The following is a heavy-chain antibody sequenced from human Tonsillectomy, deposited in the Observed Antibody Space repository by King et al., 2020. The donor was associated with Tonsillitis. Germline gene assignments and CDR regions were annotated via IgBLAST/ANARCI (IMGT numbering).Heavy chain of an antibody. CDR2: IDPSDSYT. Sequence: QLVQSGAEVKKPGESLRISCKGSGYSFTSYWISWVRQMPGKGLEWMGRIDPSDSYTNYSPSFQGHVTISADKSISTAYLQWSSLKASNTPMYYWARGAPPREAHFDYWGEGALVTVSS. D-gene: IGHD1-26*01. V-gene: IGHV5-10-1*03. CDR3: ARGAPPREAHFDY. CDR1: GYSFTSYW. J-gene: IGHJ4*02.